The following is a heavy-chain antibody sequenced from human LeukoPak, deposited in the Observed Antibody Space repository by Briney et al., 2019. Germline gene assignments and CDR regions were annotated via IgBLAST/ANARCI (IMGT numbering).Heavy chain of an antibody. CDR3: ANSMVRGVITGAVY. J-gene: IGHJ4*02. Sequence: KSGGSLRLSCAASGFTFSSYSMNWVRQAPGKGLEWVSSISSSSSYIYYADSVKGRFTISRDNAKNSLYLQMNSLRAEDTAVYYCANSMVRGVITGAVYWGQGTLVTISS. CDR2: ISSSSSYI. V-gene: IGHV3-21*01. D-gene: IGHD3-10*01. CDR1: GFTFSSYS.